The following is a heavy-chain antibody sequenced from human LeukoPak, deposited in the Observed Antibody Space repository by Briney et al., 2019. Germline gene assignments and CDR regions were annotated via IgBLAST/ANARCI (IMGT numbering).Heavy chain of an antibody. CDR3: ARAENRYGSGSYYEPDY. V-gene: IGHV1-18*04. CDR2: ISADNGNT. CDR1: GYTFSTYG. J-gene: IGHJ4*02. Sequence: ASVKVSCKASGYTFSTYGISWVRQAPGQGLEWMGWISADNGNTNYAQKVQGRVTMTTDTSTNTAYMELRSLRSEDTAVYYCARAENRYGSGSYYEPDYWGQGTLVTVSS. D-gene: IGHD3-10*01.